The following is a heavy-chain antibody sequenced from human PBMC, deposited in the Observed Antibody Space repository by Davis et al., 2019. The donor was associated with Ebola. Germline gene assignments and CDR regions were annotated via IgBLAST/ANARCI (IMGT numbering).Heavy chain of an antibody. D-gene: IGHD4-23*01. J-gene: IGHJ4*02. CDR1: GGSFSGYY. V-gene: IGHV4-34*01. Sequence: MPSETLSLTCAVYGGSFSGYYWSWIRQPPGKGLEWIGEINHSGSTNYNPSLKSRVTISVDTSKTQFSLKLSSVTAADTAVYYCAEFHGFSTVVIKDYWGQGTLVTVSS. CDR3: AEFHGFSTVVIKDY. CDR2: INHSGST.